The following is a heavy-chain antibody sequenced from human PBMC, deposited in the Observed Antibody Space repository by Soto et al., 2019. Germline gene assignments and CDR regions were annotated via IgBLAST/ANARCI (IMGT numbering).Heavy chain of an antibody. Sequence: ASVKISCKASGYTFTGYYIHWVRQAPRQGLEWMGWINPNSGGTNYAQKFQGWVTMTRDTSISTAYMELSRLRSDDTAVYYCARGKGGLGYCSGGSCHDYYYMDVWGKGTTVTVSS. V-gene: IGHV1-2*04. CDR2: INPNSGGT. CDR3: ARGKGGLGYCSGGSCHDYYYMDV. J-gene: IGHJ6*03. D-gene: IGHD2-15*01. CDR1: GYTFTGYY.